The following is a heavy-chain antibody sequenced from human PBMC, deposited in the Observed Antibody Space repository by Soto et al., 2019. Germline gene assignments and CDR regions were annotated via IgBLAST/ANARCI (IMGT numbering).Heavy chain of an antibody. CDR2: INPNSGGR. V-gene: IGHV1-2*02. CDR3: ARDLAKGGGSAGFDY. CDR1: GYTFTGYY. Sequence: QVQLVQSGAEVKKPGASVKVSCKASGYTFTGYYMHWVRQAPGQGLEWMGWINPNSGGRKYPQKFPGRVTMTRDTSITTVYMSLAGLKSDDTAVYYCARDLAKGGGSAGFDYWGQGTLVAVSS. J-gene: IGHJ4*02. D-gene: IGHD2-15*01.